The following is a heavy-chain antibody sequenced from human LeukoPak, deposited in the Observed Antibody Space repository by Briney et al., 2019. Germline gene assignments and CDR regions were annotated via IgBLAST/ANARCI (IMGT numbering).Heavy chain of an antibody. V-gene: IGHV3-23*01. CDR2: VSDSSGST. J-gene: IGHJ5*02. Sequence: GGSLRLSGAASGFSFSIYAMSWVRQAPGKGLEWVSTVSDSSGSTYYADSVKGRFTISRDNSKNTLYLQMHSLRADDTAVYYCAKGGIAVSSPWGQGTLVTVSS. CDR3: AKGGIAVSSP. CDR1: GFSFSIYA. D-gene: IGHD6-19*01.